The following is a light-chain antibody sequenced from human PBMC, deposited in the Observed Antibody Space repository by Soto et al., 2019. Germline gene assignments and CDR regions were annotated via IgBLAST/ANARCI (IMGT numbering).Light chain of an antibody. Sequence: QSVLTQPPSVSGAPGQRVTISCTGSSSNIGAGYDVHWYQQHPGKAPQLIIYEITNRPSGVSNRFSGSKSGNTASLTISGLQAEDESDYYCSLYTTSHTLVFGGGTQLTVL. CDR1: SSNIGAGYD. V-gene: IGLV1-40*01. CDR2: EIT. CDR3: SLYTTSHTLV. J-gene: IGLJ2*01.